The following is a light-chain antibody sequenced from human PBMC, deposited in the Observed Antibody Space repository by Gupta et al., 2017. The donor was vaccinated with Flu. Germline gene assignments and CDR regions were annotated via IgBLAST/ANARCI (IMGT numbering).Light chain of an antibody. CDR2: GAF. V-gene: IGKV3-20*01. CDR1: QSVTSDY. Sequence: GYLSLSPGERATLSCRASQSVTSDYLAWYQQIPGQTPRLLIFGAFHRAAGIPDRFSGSGSGTDFTLTISRLEPEDFAVYYCQQYGNSVFTFGPGTKVDVK. CDR3: QQYGNSVFT. J-gene: IGKJ3*01.